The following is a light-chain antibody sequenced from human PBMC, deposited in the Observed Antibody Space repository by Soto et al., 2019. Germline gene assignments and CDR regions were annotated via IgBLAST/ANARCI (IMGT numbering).Light chain of an antibody. CDR1: QSVGTW. CDR2: DAS. V-gene: IGKV1-5*01. Sequence: DIQMTQSPSTLSASVGDRVTITCRASQSVGTWLAWYQQKPGIAPKLLIYDASSLESGVPSRFSGSGSGTEFTLTISSLQPDDFVTYYCQQYNNYMLTFGGGTKV. CDR3: QQYNNYMLT. J-gene: IGKJ4*01.